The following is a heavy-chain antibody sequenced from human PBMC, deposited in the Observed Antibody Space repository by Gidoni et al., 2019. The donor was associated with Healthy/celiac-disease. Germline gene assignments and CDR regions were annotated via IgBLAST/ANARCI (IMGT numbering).Heavy chain of an antibody. CDR2: ISGSGGST. D-gene: IGHD1-20*01. CDR3: AKEYNWNDGLGDAFDI. CDR1: GFTFSSYA. V-gene: IGHV3-23*04. Sequence: EVQLVESGGGLVQPGGSLRLSCAASGFTFSSYAMSWVRQAPGKGLEWVSAISGSGGSTYYADSVKGRFTISRDNSKNTLYLQMNSLRAEDTAVYYCAKEYNWNDGLGDAFDIWGQGTMVTVSS. J-gene: IGHJ3*02.